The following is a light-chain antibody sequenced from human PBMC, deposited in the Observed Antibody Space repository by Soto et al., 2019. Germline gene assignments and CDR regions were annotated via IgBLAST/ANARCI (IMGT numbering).Light chain of an antibody. V-gene: IGKV3-15*01. CDR2: GAS. CDR1: QSVNNN. Sequence: EIVMTQSPATLSVSPGERATLSCRASQSVNNNLAWYQQKPGQAPRLLIYGASTGATGIPTRFSGSGSGTDFTLTISRLEPEDFAVYYCQQYGSSPTWTFGQGTKVDIK. CDR3: QQYGSSPTWT. J-gene: IGKJ1*01.